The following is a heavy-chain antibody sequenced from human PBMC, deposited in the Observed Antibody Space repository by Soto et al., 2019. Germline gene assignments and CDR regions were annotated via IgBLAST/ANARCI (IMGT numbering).Heavy chain of an antibody. CDR2: ILPFFGTA. CDR3: ARGHEYGGTSAAFDI. J-gene: IGHJ3*02. CDR1: GGSFSSSA. Sequence: QVQLVQSGAEVKKPGSSVKVSCKASGGSFSSSAINWLRQAPGQGPEWMGNILPFFGTADYAQKFQGRVTITADEPTSTAYMELRSLRSEDTAVYYCARGHEYGGTSAAFDIWGQGTVVTVSS. D-gene: IGHD4-17*01. V-gene: IGHV1-69*15.